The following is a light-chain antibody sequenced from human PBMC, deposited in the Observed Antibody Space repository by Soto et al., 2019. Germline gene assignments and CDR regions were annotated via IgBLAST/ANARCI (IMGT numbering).Light chain of an antibody. CDR1: QSISRS. Sequence: DLQMTQSPSSLSASIGDRVTISCRASQSISRSLTWFQQKPGKAPRLLISLASNLQSGVPSRFSGSGSGTDFTLTISSLQPQDFATYYCQQSYNSWTFGQGTKVEIK. V-gene: IGKV1-39*01. J-gene: IGKJ1*01. CDR3: QQSYNSWT. CDR2: LAS.